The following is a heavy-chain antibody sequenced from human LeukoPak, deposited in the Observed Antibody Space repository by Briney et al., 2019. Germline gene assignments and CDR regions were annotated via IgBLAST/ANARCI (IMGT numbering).Heavy chain of an antibody. D-gene: IGHD3-22*01. Sequence: GGSLRLSCAASGFTFSSYEMIWVRQAPGKGLEWVSYISSSGSTIYYADSVKGRFTISRDNAKNSLYLQMNSLRAEDTAVYYCARAYYYDSSGSDYWGQGTLVTVSS. J-gene: IGHJ4*02. CDR2: ISSSGSTI. CDR1: GFTFSSYE. CDR3: ARAYYYDSSGSDY. V-gene: IGHV3-48*03.